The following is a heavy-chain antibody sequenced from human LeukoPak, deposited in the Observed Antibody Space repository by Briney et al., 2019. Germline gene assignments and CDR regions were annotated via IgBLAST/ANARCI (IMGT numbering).Heavy chain of an antibody. CDR3: ARDDYYDSSGHDY. J-gene: IGHJ4*02. V-gene: IGHV3-66*01. Sequence: PGGSLRLSCAASGFTVSSKYMSWVRQAPGKGLEWVSVIYSGGSTYYADSVKGRFTISRDNSKNTLYLQMNSLRAEDTAVYYCARDDYYDSSGHDYWGQGTLVTVSS. CDR2: IYSGGST. D-gene: IGHD3-22*01. CDR1: GFTVSSKY.